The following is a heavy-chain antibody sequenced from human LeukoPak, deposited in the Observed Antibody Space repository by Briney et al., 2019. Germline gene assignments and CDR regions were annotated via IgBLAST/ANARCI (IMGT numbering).Heavy chain of an antibody. CDR3: ARDPEDYYDSSAYYDGFDM. CDR2: IKHDGSVQ. J-gene: IGHJ3*02. V-gene: IGHV3-7*01. Sequence: GGSLRLSCAASGFTFSTYTMNWVRQAPGKGLEWVANIKHDGSVQYCVDSVKGRFTISRDNAKNSLYLQMNSLRAEDTAVYYCARDPEDYYDSSAYYDGFDMWGQGTMVTVSS. CDR1: GFTFSTYT. D-gene: IGHD3-22*01.